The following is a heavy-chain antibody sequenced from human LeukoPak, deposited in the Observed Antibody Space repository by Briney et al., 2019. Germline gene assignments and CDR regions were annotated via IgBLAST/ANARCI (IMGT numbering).Heavy chain of an antibody. CDR1: GGSINTYY. CDR2: IYYSGST. Sequence: SETLSLTCTVSGGSINTYYWSWIRQHPGKGLEWIGYIYYSGSTYYNPSLKSRVTISVDTATNHFSLKVTSVTAADTAIYYCARANGYAYAYYFDIWGQGALVTVSS. V-gene: IGHV4-59*12. CDR3: ARANGYAYAYYFDI. J-gene: IGHJ4*02. D-gene: IGHD5-18*01.